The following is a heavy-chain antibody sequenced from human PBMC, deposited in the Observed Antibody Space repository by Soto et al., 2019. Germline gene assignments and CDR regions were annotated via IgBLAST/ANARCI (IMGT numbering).Heavy chain of an antibody. D-gene: IGHD5-12*01. CDR3: ARGRGYSGYDWFDY. V-gene: IGHV4-30-4*01. J-gene: IGHJ4*01. Sequence: LSLTCTVSGGSISSGDYYWIWIHQPPGKGLEWIGYIYYSGSTYYNPSLKSRVTISVDTSKNQFSLKLSSVTAADTAVYYCARGRGYSGYDWFDYWGHGTLVTLSS. CDR1: GGSISSGDYY. CDR2: IYYSGST.